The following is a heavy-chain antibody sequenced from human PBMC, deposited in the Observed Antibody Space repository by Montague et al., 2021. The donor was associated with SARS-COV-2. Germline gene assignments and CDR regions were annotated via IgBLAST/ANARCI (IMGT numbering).Heavy chain of an antibody. CDR1: GFTFNNYA. D-gene: IGHD3-3*01. J-gene: IGHJ6*02. V-gene: IGHV3-30*04. CDR3: ARAQIFEVVTLYYGMDV. CDR2: ISYEGSIT. Sequence: SLRLSCAASGFTFNNYAMHWVRQAPGKGLEWVALISYEGSITHYTDSLKGRFTISRDSSKNTLYLQMKSLRVEDTAVYYCARAQIFEVVTLYYGMDVRGQGTKVTVSS.